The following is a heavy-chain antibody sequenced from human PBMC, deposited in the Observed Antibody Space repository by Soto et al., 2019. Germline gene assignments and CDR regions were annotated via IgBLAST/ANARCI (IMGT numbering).Heavy chain of an antibody. CDR3: VRIRYQLPSSVLWLDP. CDR2: INHVGGT. J-gene: IGHJ5*02. D-gene: IGHD3-16*01. CDR1: RGFLSESY. V-gene: IGHV4-34*01. Sequence: SVTLSLTCAVYRGFLSESYWTWIRQPPGKGLEWIGEINHVGGTNYNPSLQSRVTMSVDTSQNQFSLRLISVTAADTAMYFCVRIRYQLPSSVLWLDPWGQGTPVTVSS.